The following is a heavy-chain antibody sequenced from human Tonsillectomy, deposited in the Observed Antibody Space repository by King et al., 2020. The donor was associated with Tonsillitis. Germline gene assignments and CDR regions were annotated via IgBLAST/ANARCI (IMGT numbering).Heavy chain of an antibody. Sequence: DVQLVKSGGGLVQPGGSLRLSCAASGFTFSRYSIIWVRQAPGKGLEWGSYISSSSSIIYYADSVKGRFTISRDNAKNPLHLQMNSLRAEDTAVYYCARGAELLVDYGGQGTLVTVS. D-gene: IGHD2-8*02. CDR1: GFTFSRYS. V-gene: IGHV3-48*01. J-gene: IGHJ4*02. CDR3: ARGAELLVDY. CDR2: ISSSSSII.